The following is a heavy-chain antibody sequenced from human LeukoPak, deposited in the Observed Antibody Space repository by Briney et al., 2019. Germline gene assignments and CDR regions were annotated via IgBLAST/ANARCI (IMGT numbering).Heavy chain of an antibody. Sequence: PGGSLRLSCAASGFTFSSYWMSWVRQAPGKGLEWVANIKQDGSEKYYVDSVKGRFTISRDNAKNSLYLQMNSLRAEDTAVYYCASQPQYSSGWYELGYFDYWGQGTLVTVSS. D-gene: IGHD6-19*01. CDR3: ASQPQYSSGWYELGYFDY. CDR2: IKQDGSEK. J-gene: IGHJ4*02. V-gene: IGHV3-7*01. CDR1: GFTFSSYW.